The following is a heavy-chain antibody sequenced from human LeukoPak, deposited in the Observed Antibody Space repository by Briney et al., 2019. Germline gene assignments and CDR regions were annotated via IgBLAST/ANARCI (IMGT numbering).Heavy chain of an antibody. D-gene: IGHD5-24*01. J-gene: IGHJ4*02. V-gene: IGHV3-48*03. CDR1: GFTFSSYE. CDR3: ARGAYRDGYFDY. CDR2: ISSSGSTI. Sequence: GGSLSLSCAASGFTFSSYEMNWVRQAPGKGLEWVSYISSSGSTIYYADSVKGRFTISRDNAKNSLYLQMNSLRAEDTAVYYCARGAYRDGYFDYWGQGTLVTVSS.